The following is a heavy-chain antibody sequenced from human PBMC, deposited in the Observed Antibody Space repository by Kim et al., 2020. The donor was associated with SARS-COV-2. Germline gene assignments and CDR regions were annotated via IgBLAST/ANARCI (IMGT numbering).Heavy chain of an antibody. V-gene: IGHV3-53*01. J-gene: IGHJ4*02. CDR3: ARSLSYCSGGSCYSPYYFDY. CDR1: GFTVSSNY. CDR2: IYSGGST. D-gene: IGHD2-15*01. Sequence: GGSLRLSCAASGFTVSSNYMSWVRQAPGKGLEWVSVIYSGGSTYYADSVKGRFTISRDNSKNTLYLQMNSLRAEDTAVYYCARSLSYCSGGSCYSPYYFDYWGQGTLVTVSS.